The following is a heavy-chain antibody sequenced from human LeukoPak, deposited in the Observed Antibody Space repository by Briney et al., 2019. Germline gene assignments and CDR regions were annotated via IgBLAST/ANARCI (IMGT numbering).Heavy chain of an antibody. CDR3: ARHGAFLFDY. J-gene: IGHJ4*02. Sequence: PSETLSLTCTVSGGSISSSSYYWGWIRQPPGKGLQWIGSIYYSGSTYYNPSLKSRVTISVDTSKNQFSLKLSSMTAADTAVYYCARHGAFLFDYWGQGTLVTVSS. V-gene: IGHV4-39*01. D-gene: IGHD2/OR15-2a*01. CDR2: IYYSGST. CDR1: GGSISSSSYY.